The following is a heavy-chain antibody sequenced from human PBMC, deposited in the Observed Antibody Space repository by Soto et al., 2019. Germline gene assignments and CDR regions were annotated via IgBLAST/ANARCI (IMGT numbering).Heavy chain of an antibody. Sequence: EVQRLESGGGLVQPGGSLRLSCAASGFTFSSYAMSWVPQAPGKGLEWVSAISGSGGTAYYEDSVKGRFTISRDNSKNTLYLQMNGLRAEDTAVYYCGTGGSSCGWYYHDYWGQGTLVTVSS. CDR1: GFTFSSYA. D-gene: IGHD6-19*01. J-gene: IGHJ4*02. CDR3: GTGGSSCGWYYHDY. V-gene: IGHV3-23*01. CDR2: ISGSGGTA.